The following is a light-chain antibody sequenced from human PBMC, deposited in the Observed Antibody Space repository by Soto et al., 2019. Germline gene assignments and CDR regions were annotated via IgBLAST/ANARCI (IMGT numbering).Light chain of an antibody. CDR3: CSYAGSSTFV. CDR2: EVS. CDR1: SSDVGSYNL. V-gene: IGLV2-23*02. Sequence: QSALTQPASGSGCPGQSITISCTGTSSDVGSYNLVSWYQQHPGKAPKLMIYEVSKRPSGVSNRFSGSKSGNTASLTISGLQAEDEADYYCCSYAGSSTFVFGTGTKVTV. J-gene: IGLJ1*01.